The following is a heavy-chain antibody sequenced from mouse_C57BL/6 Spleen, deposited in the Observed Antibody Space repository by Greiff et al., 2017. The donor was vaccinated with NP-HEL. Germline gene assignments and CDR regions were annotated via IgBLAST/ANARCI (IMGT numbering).Heavy chain of an antibody. J-gene: IGHJ3*01. CDR2: IYPGDGDT. CDR3: AHYDYTGFAY. Sequence: VQGVESGPELVKPGASVKISCKASSYAFSSSWMNWVKQRPGKGLEWIGRIYPGDGDTNYNGKFKGKATLTADKSSSTAYMQLSSLTSEDSAVYFCAHYDYTGFAYWGQGTLVTVSA. D-gene: IGHD2-4*01. CDR1: SYAFSSSW. V-gene: IGHV1-82*01.